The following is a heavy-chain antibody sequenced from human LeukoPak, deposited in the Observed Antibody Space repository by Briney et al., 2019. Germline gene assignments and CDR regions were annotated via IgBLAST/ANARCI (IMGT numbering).Heavy chain of an antibody. CDR2: INHSGST. Sequence: PSETLSLTCAVYGGSFSGYYWSWIRQPPGKGLEWIGEINHSGSTNYNPSLKSRVTISVDTSKNQFTLKLSSVTAADTAVYYCARSSGTTPLDYWGQGTLVTVSS. CDR3: ARSSGTTPLDY. J-gene: IGHJ4*02. D-gene: IGHD1-1*01. CDR1: GGSFSGYY. V-gene: IGHV4-34*01.